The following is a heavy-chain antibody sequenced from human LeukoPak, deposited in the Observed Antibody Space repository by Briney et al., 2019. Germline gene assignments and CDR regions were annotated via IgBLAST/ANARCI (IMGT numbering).Heavy chain of an antibody. J-gene: IGHJ5*02. CDR1: GFTFSSHA. CDR2: ISYDGSNK. D-gene: IGHD1-7*01. CDR3: ARAPINNWNFWFDP. V-gene: IGHV3-30*01. Sequence: GGSLRLPCAASGFTFSSHAMHWVRQAPGKGLEWVAVISYDGSNKYYADSVKGRFTISRDNSKNTLYLQMNSLRAEDTAVYYCARAPINNWNFWFDPWGQGTLVTVSS.